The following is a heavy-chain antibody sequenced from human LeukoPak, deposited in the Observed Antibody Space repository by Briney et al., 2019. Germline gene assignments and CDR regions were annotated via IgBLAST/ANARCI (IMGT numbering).Heavy chain of an antibody. V-gene: IGHV1-2*02. J-gene: IGHJ4*02. Sequence: ASVKVSCKASGYTFTRNALNWVRQAPGQGLEWMGWINPNSGGTNYAQKFQGRVTMTRDTSTSAAYMELSRLRSDDTAVYYCARLAVAGADDYWGQGTLVTVSS. CDR2: INPNSGGT. D-gene: IGHD6-19*01. CDR1: GYTFTRNA. CDR3: ARLAVAGADDY.